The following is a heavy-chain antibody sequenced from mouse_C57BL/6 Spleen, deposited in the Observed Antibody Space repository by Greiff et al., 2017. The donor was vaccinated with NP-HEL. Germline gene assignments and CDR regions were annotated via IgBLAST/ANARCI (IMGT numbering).Heavy chain of an antibody. CDR1: GYTFTSYW. J-gene: IGHJ4*01. V-gene: IGHV1-64*01. CDR3: APLSYYAMDY. CDR2: IHPNSGST. Sequence: QVQLQQPGAELVKPGASVKLSCKASGYTFTSYWMHWVKQRPGQGLEWIGMIHPNSGSTNYNEKFNSKATLTVDKSSSTAYMQLSSLTSEDSAVYYCAPLSYYAMDYWGQGTSVTVSS.